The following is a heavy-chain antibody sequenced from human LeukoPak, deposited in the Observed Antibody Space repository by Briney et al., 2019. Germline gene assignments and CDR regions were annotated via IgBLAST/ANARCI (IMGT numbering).Heavy chain of an antibody. D-gene: IGHD3-3*01. Sequence: SETLSLTCTVSGGSISSYYWSWIRQPPGKGLEWIGYVYYSGSTNYNPSLKSRVTMSVDTSKNQFSLKLSPVTAADTAVYYCARVTYYDFWSGSKTATFDYWGQGTLVTASS. CDR1: GGSISSYY. J-gene: IGHJ4*02. CDR3: ARVTYYDFWSGSKTATFDY. V-gene: IGHV4-59*01. CDR2: VYYSGST.